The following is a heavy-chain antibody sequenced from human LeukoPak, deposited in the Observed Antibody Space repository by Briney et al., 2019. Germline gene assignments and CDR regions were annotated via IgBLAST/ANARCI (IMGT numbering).Heavy chain of an antibody. D-gene: IGHD6-19*01. CDR1: GFTFSSYG. CDR3: AKVGGQWLVHTPFDY. CDR2: ISYDGSNK. J-gene: IGHJ4*02. Sequence: GRSLRLSCAASGFTFSSYGMHWVRQAPGKGLEWVAVISYDGSNKYYADSVKGRFTISRDNSKNTLYLQMNSLRAEDTAVYYCAKVGGQWLVHTPFDYWGQGTLVTVSS. V-gene: IGHV3-30*18.